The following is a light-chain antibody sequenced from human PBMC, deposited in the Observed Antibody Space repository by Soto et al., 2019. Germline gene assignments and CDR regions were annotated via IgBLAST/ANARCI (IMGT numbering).Light chain of an antibody. V-gene: IGKV3-20*01. CDR1: QSVSSSY. CDR3: QQYGSSIT. Sequence: EIVLTQTPVTLSLSPVEGSTLSCLASQSVSSSYLAWYQQKPGQAPRLLIYGASSRATGIPDRFSGSGSGTDFALTISRLEPEDFAVYYCQQYGSSITFGQGTRLEIK. CDR2: GAS. J-gene: IGKJ5*01.